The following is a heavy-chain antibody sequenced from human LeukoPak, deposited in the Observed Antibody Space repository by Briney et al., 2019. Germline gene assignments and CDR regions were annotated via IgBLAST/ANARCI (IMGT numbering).Heavy chain of an antibody. V-gene: IGHV5-51*01. CDR1: GYSFTSYW. Sequence: GESLKISCKGSGYSFTSYWIGWVRQMPGKGLEWMGIIYPGDSDTRYSPSFQGQVTISADKSISTAYLQWSSLKASDTAMYYCANSHYGYFDSRGYYWSIDAFDIWGQGTMVTVSS. J-gene: IGHJ3*02. CDR2: IYPGDSDT. D-gene: IGHD3-22*01. CDR3: ANSHYGYFDSRGYYWSIDAFDI.